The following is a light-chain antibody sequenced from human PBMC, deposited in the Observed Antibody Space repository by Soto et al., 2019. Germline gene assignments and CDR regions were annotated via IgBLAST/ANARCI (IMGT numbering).Light chain of an antibody. Sequence: DIQMTQSPSSLSASVGDRVTITCRASQTISTYLNWYQQKPGKAPKLLIYAASSLQSGVPSRFSGSGSGTDFNLTISRLQPEDFAIYYCQQSHGIPYTFGQGTKLEIK. CDR3: QQSHGIPYT. CDR2: AAS. V-gene: IGKV1-39*01. CDR1: QTISTY. J-gene: IGKJ2*01.